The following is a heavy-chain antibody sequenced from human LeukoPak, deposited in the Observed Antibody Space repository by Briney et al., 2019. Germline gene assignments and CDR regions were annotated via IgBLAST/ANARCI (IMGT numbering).Heavy chain of an antibody. CDR1: GGSVRSTSYY. Sequence: SETLSLTCAVSGGSVRSTSYYWSWIPQSRGKGLEWIGYIYNTGRTNYNASLNSRVTISLDTSKNQFSLKLSSLTAEDTAMYYCASLYCTTTSCYFLDPWGQGTLVIVSS. D-gene: IGHD2-8*01. CDR2: IYNTGRT. V-gene: IGHV4-61*01. CDR3: ASLYCTTTSCYFLDP. J-gene: IGHJ5*02.